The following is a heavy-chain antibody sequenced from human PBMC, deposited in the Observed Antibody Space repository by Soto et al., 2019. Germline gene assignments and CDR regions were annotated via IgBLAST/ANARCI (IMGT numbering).Heavy chain of an antibody. CDR2: IHPSGGGT. CDR3: ARGGHIAVVTASFDY. CDR1: GYTFNTYY. Sequence: QVQLAQSGAEVKKPGASVKVSCKPSGYTFNTYYLHWVRQAPGQALEWMGVIHPSGGGTTYAQKFLGRVTVTRDTSTSTVFMELSSPRSDDTAVYYCARGGHIAVVTASFDYWGQGTLVTVSS. J-gene: IGHJ4*02. D-gene: IGHD2-21*02. V-gene: IGHV1-46*02.